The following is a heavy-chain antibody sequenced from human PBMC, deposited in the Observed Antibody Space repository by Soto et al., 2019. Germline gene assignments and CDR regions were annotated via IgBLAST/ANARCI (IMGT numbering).Heavy chain of an antibody. CDR3: AKIGLQGSGYYFDY. J-gene: IGHJ4*02. CDR2: ISGSGGST. V-gene: IGHV3-23*01. CDR1: GFTFSSYA. D-gene: IGHD3-10*01. Sequence: GGSLRLSCAASGFTFSSYAMSWVRQAPGKGLEWVSAISGSGGSTYYADSVKGRFTFSRDNSQNTLYLQMNSLRGVDTAIYYCAKIGLQGSGYYFDYWGQGTLVTVSS.